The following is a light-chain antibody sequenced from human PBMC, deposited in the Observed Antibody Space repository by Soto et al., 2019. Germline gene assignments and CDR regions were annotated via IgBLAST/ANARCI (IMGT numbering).Light chain of an antibody. CDR1: SSDVGTYNL. V-gene: IGLV2-23*01. J-gene: IGLJ1*01. Sequence: QSDLNQPASVSGAPGQAIAISCTGTSSDVGTYNLVSWYQQHPGKAPKLMIYEATKRPSGISDRFSGSKSGNTASLTISGLQAEDEAEYFCCSYAGSSTFVFGTGTKVTVL. CDR2: EAT. CDR3: CSYAGSSTFV.